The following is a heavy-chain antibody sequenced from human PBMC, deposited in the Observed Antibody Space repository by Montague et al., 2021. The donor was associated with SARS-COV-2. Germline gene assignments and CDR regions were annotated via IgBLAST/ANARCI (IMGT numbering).Heavy chain of an antibody. D-gene: IGHD2-2*01. J-gene: IGHJ5*02. CDR1: GGSIITNNYY. V-gene: IGHV4-39*01. Sequence: SETRSLTCTVSGGSIITNNYYWSWLRPPTGKGLVWIGSDDYSGSTSSNPSLTSRVTISVDTSKNQFSLKLTSVTAANTAVYYCARHVGRCLGAMACFDPWGQGTLVTVSS. CDR3: ARHVGRCLGAMACFDP. CDR2: DDYSGST.